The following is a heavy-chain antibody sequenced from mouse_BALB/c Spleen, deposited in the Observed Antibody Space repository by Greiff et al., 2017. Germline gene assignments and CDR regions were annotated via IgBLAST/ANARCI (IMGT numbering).Heavy chain of an antibody. V-gene: IGHV5-17*02. CDR3: ARSGLLDY. CDR1: GFTFSSFG. D-gene: IGHD3-1*01. J-gene: IGHJ2*01. CDR2: ISSGSSTI. Sequence: EVHLVESGGGLVQPGGSRKLSCAASGFTFSSFGMHWVRQAPEKGLEWVAYISSGSSTIYYADTVKGRFTISRDNPKNTLFLQMTSLRSEDTAMYYCARSGLLDYWGQGTTLTVSS.